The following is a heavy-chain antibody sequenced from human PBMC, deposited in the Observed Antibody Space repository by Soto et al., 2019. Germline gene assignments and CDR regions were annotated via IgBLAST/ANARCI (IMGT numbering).Heavy chain of an antibody. CDR1: GYTFTRYY. CDR2: INPSGSST. Sequence: QVQLVQSGAEVKKPGASVKVSCKASGYTFTRYYMHWMRQAPGQGLEWMGIINPSGSSTSYAQKFQGRVTMARDPSTSTSYMELSSLSAEDTAVYYCAREPAYYYGSGSYDDYWGQGPLVAVSS. J-gene: IGHJ4*02. V-gene: IGHV1-46*01. D-gene: IGHD3-10*01. CDR3: AREPAYYYGSGSYDDY.